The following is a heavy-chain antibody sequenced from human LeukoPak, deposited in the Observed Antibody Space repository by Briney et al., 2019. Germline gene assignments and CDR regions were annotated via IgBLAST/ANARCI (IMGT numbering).Heavy chain of an antibody. V-gene: IGHV1-8*01. CDR3: ARPKSKYDSSGYYPLEY. Sequence: ASVKVSCKASGYTFTSNDINWVRQATGQGLEWMGWMNPNSGNTAYAQKFQGRVTMTRNTAISTAYMELSSLRSEDTAVYYCARPKSKYDSSGYYPLEYWGQGTLVTVSS. CDR1: GYTFTSND. J-gene: IGHJ4*02. D-gene: IGHD3-22*01. CDR2: MNPNSGNT.